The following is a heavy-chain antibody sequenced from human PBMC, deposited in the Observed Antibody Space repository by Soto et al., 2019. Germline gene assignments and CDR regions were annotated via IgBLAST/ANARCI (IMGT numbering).Heavy chain of an antibody. Sequence: QVQLQESGPGLVKPSQTLSLTCTVSGGSISSGGYYWSWIRQHPGKGLEWIGYIYYSGSTYYNPSLKSRVTISVDTSKNQFSLKLSSVTAADTAVYYCARHAKLPAAKSWFDPGAREPWSPSPQ. CDR3: ARHAKLPAAKSWFDP. V-gene: IGHV4-31*03. D-gene: IGHD2-2*01. CDR2: IYYSGST. CDR1: GGSISSGGYY. J-gene: IGHJ5*02.